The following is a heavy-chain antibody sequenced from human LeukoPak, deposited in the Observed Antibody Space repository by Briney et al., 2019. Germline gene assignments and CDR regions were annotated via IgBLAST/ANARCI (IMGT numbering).Heavy chain of an antibody. V-gene: IGHV3-30*02. CDR3: AKDLGNWGYFDY. CDR1: GFTFSSYG. CDR2: IRYDASNK. Sequence: GGSLRLSCAASGFTFSSYGMHWVRQAPGKGLEWVTFIRYDASNKYYSDSVKGRFTISRDNSKNTLYLQMNSLRVEDTAVYYCAKDLGNWGYFDYWGQGTLVTVSS. D-gene: IGHD7-27*01. J-gene: IGHJ4*02.